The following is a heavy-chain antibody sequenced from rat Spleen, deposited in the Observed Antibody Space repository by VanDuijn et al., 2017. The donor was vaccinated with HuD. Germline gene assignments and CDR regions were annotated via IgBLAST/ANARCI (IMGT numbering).Heavy chain of an antibody. CDR1: GFTFSNYG. CDR2: VSPSGGST. Sequence: EVQLVESGGGLVQPGRSLKLSCAVSGFTFSNYGLHWIRQAPTKSLEWVASVSPSGGSTYYRDSVKGRFTISRDNAKSTLYLQMDSLRSEDTATYYVTREGYYDGTYSPYYFDYWGQGVMVTVSS. D-gene: IGHD1-12*02. V-gene: IGHV5-19*01. CDR3: TREGYYDGTYSPYYFDY. J-gene: IGHJ2*01.